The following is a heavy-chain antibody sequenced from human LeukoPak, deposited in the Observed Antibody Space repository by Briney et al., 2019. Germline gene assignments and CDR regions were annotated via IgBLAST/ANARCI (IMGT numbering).Heavy chain of an antibody. V-gene: IGHV3-23*01. J-gene: IGHJ3*02. CDR2: ISGSGGST. D-gene: IGHD5-24*01. Sequence: PGGSLRLSCAASGFTFSSYAMSWVRQAPGKRLEWVSAISGSGGSTYYADSVKGRFTISRDNSKNTLYLQMNSLRAEDTAVYYCARQRDSAFDIWGQGTMVTVSS. CDR1: GFTFSSYA. CDR3: ARQRDSAFDI.